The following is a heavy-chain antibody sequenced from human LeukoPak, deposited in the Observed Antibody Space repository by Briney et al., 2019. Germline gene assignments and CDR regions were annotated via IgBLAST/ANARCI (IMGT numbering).Heavy chain of an antibody. J-gene: IGHJ3*02. Sequence: GGSLRLSCAASGFTFGSSAMSWVRQAPGKGPEWVSTFSRSGPDTYYADSVKGRFTIFRDNSKNTLYLQMNSLRAEDTAVYYCARDGWFGEPPRAFDAFDIWGQGTMVTVSS. V-gene: IGHV3-23*01. CDR2: FSRSGPDT. D-gene: IGHD3-10*01. CDR3: ARDGWFGEPPRAFDAFDI. CDR1: GFTFGSSA.